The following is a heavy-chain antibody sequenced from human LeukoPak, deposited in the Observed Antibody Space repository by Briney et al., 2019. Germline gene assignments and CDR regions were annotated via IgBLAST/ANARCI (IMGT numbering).Heavy chain of an antibody. V-gene: IGHV4-61*08. Sequence: SETLSLTCTVSGGSIRSSGYYWTWIRQPPGKGLEWIGYMYYTGSTKYNPSLKSRVSISVDTSKNQFSLTLTSVTAADTAVYYCAAVVVSGTPYFDYWGQGTLVTVSS. CDR3: AAVVVSGTPYFDY. D-gene: IGHD2-21*02. CDR1: GGSIRSSGYY. J-gene: IGHJ4*02. CDR2: MYYTGST.